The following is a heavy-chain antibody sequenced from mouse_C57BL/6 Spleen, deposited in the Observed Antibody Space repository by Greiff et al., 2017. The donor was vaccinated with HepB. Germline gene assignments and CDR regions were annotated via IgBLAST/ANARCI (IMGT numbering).Heavy chain of an antibody. CDR2: INPNNGGT. Sequence: EVQLQQSGPELVKPGASVKIPCKASGYTFTDYNMDWVKQSHGKSLEWIGYINPNNGGTIYNQKFKGKATLTVDKSSSTAYMELRSLTSEDTAVYYCAREGDYYGSSSADWYFDVWGTGTTVTVSS. CDR3: AREGDYYGSSSADWYFDV. J-gene: IGHJ1*03. CDR1: GYTFTDYN. D-gene: IGHD1-1*01. V-gene: IGHV1-18*01.